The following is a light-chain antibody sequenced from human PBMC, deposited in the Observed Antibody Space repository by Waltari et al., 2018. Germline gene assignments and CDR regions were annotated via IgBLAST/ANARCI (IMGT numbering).Light chain of an antibody. CDR2: AAS. CDR1: QGVTTY. CDR3: QQVNTYPLT. Sequence: DIQLTQSPSFLSASVGDRVTITCRASQGVTTYLAWFQQKPGKAPKLLIDAASTLQSGVPSRFSGSGSGTDFTLAISSLQPEDFATYYCQQVNTYPLTFGGGTKVEIK. J-gene: IGKJ4*01. V-gene: IGKV1-9*01.